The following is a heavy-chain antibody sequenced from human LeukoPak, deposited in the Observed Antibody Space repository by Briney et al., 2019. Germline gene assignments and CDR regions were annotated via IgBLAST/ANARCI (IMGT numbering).Heavy chain of an antibody. Sequence: GASVKVSCKASGYTFSSYYMHWVRQAPGQGLEWMGLINHVGGSTKYAQKFQARVTMTRDTSTSTVYMELSSLRSEDTAVYYCARSAAGYFDHWGQGTLVTVSS. CDR2: INHVGGST. D-gene: IGHD6-25*01. CDR1: GYTFSSYY. V-gene: IGHV1-46*01. J-gene: IGHJ4*02. CDR3: ARSAAGYFDH.